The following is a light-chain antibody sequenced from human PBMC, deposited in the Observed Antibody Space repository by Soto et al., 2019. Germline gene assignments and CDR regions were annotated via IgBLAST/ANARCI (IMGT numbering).Light chain of an antibody. CDR2: GAS. CDR3: QQYNNWPQT. V-gene: IGKV3-15*01. CDR1: QSVNSN. J-gene: IGKJ1*01. Sequence: ETVMTQSPATLSVSPGERATLSCRASQSVNSNLAWYQQKPGQAPRLLIYGASTRATGVPARFSGSGSGTEFTLTISSLQSEDFAVYYCQQYNNWPQTFGQGTKAEIK.